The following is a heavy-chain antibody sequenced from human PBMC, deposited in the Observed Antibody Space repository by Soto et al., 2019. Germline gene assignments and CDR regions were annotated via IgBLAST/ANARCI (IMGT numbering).Heavy chain of an antibody. CDR3: ARATSVGQQLVQNWFDP. D-gene: IGHD6-13*01. V-gene: IGHV3-33*01. J-gene: IGHJ5*02. Sequence: GSLRLSCAASGFTFSSYGMHWVRQAPGKGLEWVAVIWYDGSNKYYADSVKGRFTISRDNSKNTLYLQMNSLRAEDTAVYYCARATSVGQQLVQNWFDPWGQGTLVTVSS. CDR1: GFTFSSYG. CDR2: IWYDGSNK.